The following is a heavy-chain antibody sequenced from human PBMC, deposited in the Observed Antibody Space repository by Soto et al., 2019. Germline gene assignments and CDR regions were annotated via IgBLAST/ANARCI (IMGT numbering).Heavy chain of an antibody. Sequence: SETLSLTCTVSGGSINTFYWSWVRQPAGKGLEWIGRIFSSGSTSFNPSLESRVAMSVDTSKNHFSLNLSSVTAADMAVYYCAREEDYYGSGSYYNKYNWFDPWGQGTLVTVSS. CDR3: AREEDYYGSGSYYNKYNWFDP. D-gene: IGHD3-10*01. CDR2: IFSSGST. J-gene: IGHJ5*02. CDR1: GGSINTFY. V-gene: IGHV4-4*07.